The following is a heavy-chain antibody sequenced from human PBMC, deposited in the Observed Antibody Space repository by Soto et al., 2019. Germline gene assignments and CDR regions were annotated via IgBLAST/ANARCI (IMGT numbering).Heavy chain of an antibody. V-gene: IGHV6-1*01. D-gene: IGHD6-19*01. Sequence: SQTLSLTCVISGDRVSSNSAAWNWIRQSPSRGLEWLGRTYYRSKWYNDYAVSVKSRITINPDTSKNQFSLQLNSVNDEETEVYSGARESVGSGWHPYYYHGIGVRGRERRGTASS. CDR2: TYYRSKWYN. CDR3: ARESVGSGWHPYYYHGIGV. J-gene: IGHJ6*01. CDR1: GDRVSSNSAA.